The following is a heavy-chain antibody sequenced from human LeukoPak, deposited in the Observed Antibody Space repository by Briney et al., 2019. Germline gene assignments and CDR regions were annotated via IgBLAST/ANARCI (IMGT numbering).Heavy chain of an antibody. CDR3: ARVYKDSSGYYYVPYYFDY. V-gene: IGHV1-2*02. J-gene: IGHJ4*02. D-gene: IGHD3-22*01. CDR1: GYTFTGYY. CDR2: INANSGGT. Sequence: ASVKVSCKASGYTFTGYYMHWVRQAPGQGLEWMGWINANSGGTNYAQKFQGRVTMTRDTSISTAYMELSRLRSDDTAVYYCARVYKDSSGYYYVPYYFDYWGQGTLVTVSS.